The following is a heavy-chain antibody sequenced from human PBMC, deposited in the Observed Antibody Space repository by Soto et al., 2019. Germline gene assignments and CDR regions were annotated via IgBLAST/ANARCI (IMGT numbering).Heavy chain of an antibody. Sequence: AASVKVSCKASGGTFSSYAISWVRQAPGQGLEWMGGIIPIFGTANYAQKFQGRVTITADKSTSTAYMELSSLRSEDTAVYYCARGDMTTVLSLAFDIWGQGTMVTVSS. J-gene: IGHJ3*02. V-gene: IGHV1-69*06. CDR3: ARGDMTTVLSLAFDI. CDR2: IIPIFGTA. CDR1: GGTFSSYA. D-gene: IGHD4-17*01.